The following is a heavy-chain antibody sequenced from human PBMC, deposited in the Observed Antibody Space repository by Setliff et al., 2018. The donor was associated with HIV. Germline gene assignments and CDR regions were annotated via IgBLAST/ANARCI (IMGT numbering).Heavy chain of an antibody. V-gene: IGHV1-69*05. J-gene: IGHJ5*02. Sequence: VSCQASGGTFSSYAISWVRQAPGQGLEWMGGIIPISGTVNYAQKFWGRVTITTHESTSTAYMELSSLRSEDTAVYYCARDFGGYCSSMSCPGLFDPWGQGTLVTVSS. CDR3: ARDFGGYCSSMSCPGLFDP. CDR2: IIPISGTV. CDR1: GGTFSSYA. D-gene: IGHD2-2*01.